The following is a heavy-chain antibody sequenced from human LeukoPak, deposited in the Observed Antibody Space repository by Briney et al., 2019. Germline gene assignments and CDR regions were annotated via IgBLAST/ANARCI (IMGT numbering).Heavy chain of an antibody. V-gene: IGHV3-23*01. CDR1: GFTFSSYA. CDR3: AKAPSSSWYEYYFDY. D-gene: IGHD6-13*01. Sequence: GSLTLSCAASGFTFSSYAMSWVRQAPGKGLEWVSAISGSGGSTYYADSVKGRFTISRDNSKNTLYLQMNSLRAEDTAVYYCAKAPSSSWYEYYFDYWGQGTLVTVSS. CDR2: ISGSGGST. J-gene: IGHJ4*02.